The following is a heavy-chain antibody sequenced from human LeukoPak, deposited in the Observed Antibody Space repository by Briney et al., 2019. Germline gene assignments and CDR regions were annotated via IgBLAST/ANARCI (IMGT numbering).Heavy chain of an antibody. D-gene: IGHD2-8*01. CDR2: VNPKSGNT. J-gene: IGHJ4*02. V-gene: IGHV1-8*03. CDR3: VRGLPLGYCTYGVCYPPKHLDF. CDR1: GYSFTSYD. Sequence: VASVKVSCNTSGYSFTSYDINSVRQPPWQRLEWMGWVNPKSGNTGYKQKFQARVTITRDTSISAAYMELSSLTSDDTAVYFCVRGLPLGYCTYGVCYPPKHLDFWGQGTLVTVSS.